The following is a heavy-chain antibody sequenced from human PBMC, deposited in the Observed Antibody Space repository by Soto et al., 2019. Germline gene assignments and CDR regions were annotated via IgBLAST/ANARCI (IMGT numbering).Heavy chain of an antibody. J-gene: IGHJ6*03. CDR1: GGSFSGYY. V-gene: IGHV4-34*01. CDR2: INHSGST. Sequence: PSETLSLTCAVYGGSFSGYYWSWIRQPPGKGLEWIGEINHSGSTNYNPSLKSRVTISVDTSKNQFSLKLSSVTAADTAVYYCARAIGFGSHYYYYYMDVWGKGTTVTVSS. CDR3: ARAIGFGSHYYYYYMDV. D-gene: IGHD1-26*01.